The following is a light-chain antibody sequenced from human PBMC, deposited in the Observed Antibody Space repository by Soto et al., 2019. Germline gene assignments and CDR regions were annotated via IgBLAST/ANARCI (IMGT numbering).Light chain of an antibody. Sequence: DIVMTQSPLSLPVTPGEPASISCRSSQSLLHSNGYNYLDWYLQRPGQSPQLLIYLASNRASGVPDRFSGSGSGTDFTLKISRVEAEDVGVYYCMEALQSVTFGQGTRLDIK. CDR3: MEALQSVT. V-gene: IGKV2-28*01. CDR1: QSLLHSNGYNY. J-gene: IGKJ5*01. CDR2: LAS.